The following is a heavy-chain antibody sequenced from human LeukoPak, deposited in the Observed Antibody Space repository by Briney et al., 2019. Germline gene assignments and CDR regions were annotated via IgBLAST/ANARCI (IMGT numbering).Heavy chain of an antibody. V-gene: IGHV3-30-3*01. CDR2: ISYDGTNK. D-gene: IGHD2-15*01. CDR1: GFTFSSFA. J-gene: IGHJ4*02. Sequence: PGGSLRLSCAASGFTFSSFAIHWVRQASGKGLEWVAVISYDGTNKYYADYVKGRFTISRDNSKNTLYLQMNSLRAEDTAVYYCARDRGATGYCSGGSCYSHFDYWGQGALVTVSS. CDR3: ARDRGATGYCSGGSCYSHFDY.